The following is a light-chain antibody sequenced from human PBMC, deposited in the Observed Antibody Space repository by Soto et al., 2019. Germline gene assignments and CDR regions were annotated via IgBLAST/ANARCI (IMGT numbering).Light chain of an antibody. CDR1: QTISTW. CDR2: DAS. V-gene: IGKV1-5*01. CDR3: QQYTNTNNPWM. J-gene: IGKJ1*01. Sequence: DIQVTQSPPTLSASGGDRVTITCRASQTISTWMAWYQQKPGKAPKLLVYDASTLQSGVASRFSGSGSGTEFTLIISGLQPDDSATYYCQQYTNTNNPWMFGQGTRWIS.